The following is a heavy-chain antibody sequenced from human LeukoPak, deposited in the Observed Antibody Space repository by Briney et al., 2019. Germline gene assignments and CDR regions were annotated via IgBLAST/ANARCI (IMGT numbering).Heavy chain of an antibody. CDR3: ARYDYGEYFDY. D-gene: IGHD4-17*01. V-gene: IGHV4-59*11. J-gene: IGHJ4*02. CDR1: GGSISSHY. Sequence: SETLSLTCTVSGGSISSHYWSWIRQPPGKGLEWIGYIYYGGSTNYNPSLKSRVTISVDTSKNQFSLKLSSVTAADTAVYYCARYDYGEYFDYWGQGTLVTVSS. CDR2: IYYGGST.